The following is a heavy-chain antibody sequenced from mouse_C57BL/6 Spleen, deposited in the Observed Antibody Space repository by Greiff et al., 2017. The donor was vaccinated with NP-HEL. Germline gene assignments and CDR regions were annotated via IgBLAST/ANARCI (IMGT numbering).Heavy chain of an antibody. CDR2: IDPENGDT. V-gene: IGHV14-4*01. Sequence: EVKLVESGAELVRPGASVKLSCTASGFNIKDDYMHWVKQRPEQGLEWIGWIDPENGDTEYASKFQGKATITADTSSNTAYLQLSSLTSEDTAVYYCTHMGDYWGQGTTLTVSS. J-gene: IGHJ2*01. CDR3: THMGDY. CDR1: GFNIKDDY.